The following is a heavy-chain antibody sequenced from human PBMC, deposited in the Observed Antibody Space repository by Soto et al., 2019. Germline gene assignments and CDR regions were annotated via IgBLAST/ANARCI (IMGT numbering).Heavy chain of an antibody. V-gene: IGHV4-31*03. CDR3: ARDCYYYGSGSFRDCYYYGMDV. CDR2: IYYSGST. D-gene: IGHD3-10*01. J-gene: IGHJ6*02. Sequence: QVQLQESGPGLVKPSQTLSLTCTVSGGSISSGGYYWSWIRQHPGKGLEWIGYIYYSGSTYYNPSLKSRVTISVDTSKNQFSLKLSSVTAADTAVYYCARDCYYYGSGSFRDCYYYGMDVWGQGTTVTVSS. CDR1: GGSISSGGYY.